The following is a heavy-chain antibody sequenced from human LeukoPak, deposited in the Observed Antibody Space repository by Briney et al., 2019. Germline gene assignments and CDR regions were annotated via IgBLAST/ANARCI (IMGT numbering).Heavy chain of an antibody. CDR3: AKDRGDGYFREPYDY. CDR2: ISSSGSTI. Sequence: PGGSLRLSCAASGFTFSSYEMNWVRQAPGKGLEWVSYISSSGSTIYYADSVKGRFTISRDNAKNSLYLQMNSLRAEDTAVYYCAKDRGDGYFREPYDYWGQGTLVTVSS. CDR1: GFTFSSYE. D-gene: IGHD5-24*01. J-gene: IGHJ4*02. V-gene: IGHV3-48*03.